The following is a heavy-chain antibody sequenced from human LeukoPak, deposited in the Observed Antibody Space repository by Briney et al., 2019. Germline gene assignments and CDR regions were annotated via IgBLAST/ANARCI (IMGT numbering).Heavy chain of an antibody. CDR3: ARCSSTSCYLDY. J-gene: IGHJ4*02. V-gene: IGHV1-18*04. Sequence: ASLKVSCKASRYTFTSYGISWVRQARGHGLEWMGWISAYTGNTNYAQKLQGRVTKTTDTSTSTAYMELRSLRSDDTAVYYCARCSSTSCYLDYWGQGTLVTVSS. D-gene: IGHD2-2*01. CDR2: ISAYTGNT. CDR1: RYTFTSYG.